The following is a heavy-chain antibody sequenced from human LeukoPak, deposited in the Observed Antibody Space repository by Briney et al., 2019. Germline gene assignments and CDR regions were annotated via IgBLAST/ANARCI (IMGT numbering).Heavy chain of an antibody. V-gene: IGHV3-23*01. D-gene: IGHD1-26*01. CDR3: ATISGSFEYLGY. CDR1: GFTFSSYA. CDR2: ISASGGVT. J-gene: IGHJ4*02. Sequence: GGSLRLPCAASGFTFSSYAMSWVRQAPGKGLEWVSGISASGGVTYSAESVRGRFTISRDNSKNTLYLQMNSLRVDDTAAYYCATISGSFEYLGYWGQGTLVTVSS.